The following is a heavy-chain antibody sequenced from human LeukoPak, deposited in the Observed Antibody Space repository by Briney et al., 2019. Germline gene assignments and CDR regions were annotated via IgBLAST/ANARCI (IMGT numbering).Heavy chain of an antibody. V-gene: IGHV3-23*01. CDR1: GFTVSSNY. CDR3: AREGILAASTDY. Sequence: GSLRLSCAASGFTVSSNYMSWVRQAPGKGLEWVSAISGSGGSTYYADSVKGRFTISRDNSKNTLYLQMNSLRAEDTAVYYCAREGILAASTDYWGQGTLVTVSS. J-gene: IGHJ4*02. D-gene: IGHD6-13*01. CDR2: ISGSGGST.